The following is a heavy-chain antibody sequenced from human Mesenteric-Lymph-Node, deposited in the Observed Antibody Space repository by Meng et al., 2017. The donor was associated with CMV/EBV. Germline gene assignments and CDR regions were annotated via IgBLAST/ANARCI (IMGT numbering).Heavy chain of an antibody. V-gene: IGHV3-43*01. CDR1: GFTFDDYT. J-gene: IGHJ6*02. CDR2: ISWDGGGT. Sequence: GGSLRLSCAASGFTFDDYTMHWVRQAPGKGLECVSLISWDGGGTYYADSLKGRFTIPRDNSKTSLNLRMNSLRAEDTAVYFCARYYGSDGMDVWGQGTTVTVSS. CDR3: ARYYGSDGMDV. D-gene: IGHD3-10*01.